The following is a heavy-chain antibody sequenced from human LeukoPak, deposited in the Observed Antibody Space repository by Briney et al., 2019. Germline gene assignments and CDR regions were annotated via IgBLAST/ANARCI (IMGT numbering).Heavy chain of an antibody. CDR3: ARGLQYQLLKALRYYYMDV. Sequence: SVKVSCKASGGTFSSHAIAWVRQAPGQGPERMGGIIPISGTADYAQKFQGRVTITTDQSTSTAYMELSSLTSDDTAVYYCARGLQYQLLKALRYYYMDVWGEGTTVTVSS. J-gene: IGHJ6*03. D-gene: IGHD2-2*01. CDR1: GGTFSSHA. CDR2: IIPISGTA. V-gene: IGHV1-69*05.